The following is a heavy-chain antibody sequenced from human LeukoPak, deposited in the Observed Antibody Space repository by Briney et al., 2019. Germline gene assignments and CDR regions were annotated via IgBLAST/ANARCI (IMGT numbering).Heavy chain of an antibody. V-gene: IGHV3-30-3*01. J-gene: IGHJ4*02. Sequence: GGSLRLSCAASGFTFNTHTMHWVRQAPGKGLEWVAVISNDGDTKFYADSVKGRFTISRDNSKNTLYLQVNRLRPEDTAMYYCARDSLRTYCSGGSCYLRWGQGTLVTVSS. CDR1: GFTFNTHT. CDR3: ARDSLRTYCSGGSCYLR. CDR2: ISNDGDTK. D-gene: IGHD2-15*01.